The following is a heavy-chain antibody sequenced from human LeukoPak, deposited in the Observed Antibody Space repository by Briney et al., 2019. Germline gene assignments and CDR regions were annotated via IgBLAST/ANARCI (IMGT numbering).Heavy chain of an antibody. J-gene: IGHJ4*02. V-gene: IGHV1-8*01. CDR3: ARGRXMXRGVIRSPXY. Sequence: ASVKVSCKASGYTFTSYDINWVRQATGQGLEWMGWMNPNSGNTGYAXKFQGRVTMTSNTTISTAYMELSSLRSEDTAVYYCARGRXMXRGVIRSPXYWGQGTLVTVSS. D-gene: IGHD3-10*01. CDR2: MNPNSGNT. CDR1: GYTFTSYD.